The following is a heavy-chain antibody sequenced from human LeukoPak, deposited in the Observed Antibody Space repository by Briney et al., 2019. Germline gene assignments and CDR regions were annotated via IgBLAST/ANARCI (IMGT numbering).Heavy chain of an antibody. Sequence: SETLSLTCAVYGGSFSTYYWSWIRQSPGKGLEWIAEINHRGDTNYNPSVKSRVTISVDTSKDQFSLKVNSLTAADTAVYYCARGPTISETGYFDYWGQGTLVTVSS. V-gene: IGHV4-34*01. D-gene: IGHD1-1*01. CDR2: INHRGDT. CDR3: ARGPTISETGYFDY. CDR1: GGSFSTYY. J-gene: IGHJ4*03.